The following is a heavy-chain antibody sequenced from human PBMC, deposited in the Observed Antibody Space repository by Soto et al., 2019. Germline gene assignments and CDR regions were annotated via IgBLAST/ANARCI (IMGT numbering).Heavy chain of an antibody. CDR1: GYIFTSYW. Sequence: GESLKISCKGSGYIFTSYWISWVRQMPGKGLEWMGRIDPSDSYTNYSPSFQGHVTISADKSISTAYLQWSSLKASDTAMYYSARHLARFYKNTRYFDRVKNYYYYYGMDVWGQGTTVTSP. CDR3: ARHLARFYKNTRYFDRVKNYYYYYGMDV. V-gene: IGHV5-10-1*01. J-gene: IGHJ6*02. D-gene: IGHD3-9*01. CDR2: IDPSDSYT.